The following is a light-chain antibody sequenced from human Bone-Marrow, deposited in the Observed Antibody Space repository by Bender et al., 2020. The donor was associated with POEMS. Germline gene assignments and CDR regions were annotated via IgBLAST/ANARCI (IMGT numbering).Light chain of an antibody. CDR1: SFNIGTNH. CDR3: AAWDDSLSVLV. J-gene: IGLJ3*02. Sequence: QSVLTQPSSASGTPGQRVTISCSGTSFNIGTNHVYWYQQLPGAAPKLLIYKDRQRHSGVPDRFSGSKSGTSASLALSGLRSEDEADYYCAAWDDSLSVLVFGGGTKLTVL. CDR2: KDR. V-gene: IGLV1-47*01.